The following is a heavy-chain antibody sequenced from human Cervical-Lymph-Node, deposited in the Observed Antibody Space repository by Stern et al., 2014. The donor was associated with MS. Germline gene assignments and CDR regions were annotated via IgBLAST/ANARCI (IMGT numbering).Heavy chain of an antibody. V-gene: IGHV1-2*06. J-gene: IGHJ4*02. Sequence: VQLVESGAKMKKPGASVRVSCKAFGYDFTGFFIHWVRQVPGQGLEWMGRLNPNSDDPTYAQNCQDRVTLTRDTSIGTAYLELSRLTSADTAVYYCAREATRIIVGIDYWGQGTPVTVSS. CDR3: AREATRIIVGIDY. CDR1: GYDFTGFF. D-gene: IGHD2/OR15-2a*01. CDR2: LNPNSDDP.